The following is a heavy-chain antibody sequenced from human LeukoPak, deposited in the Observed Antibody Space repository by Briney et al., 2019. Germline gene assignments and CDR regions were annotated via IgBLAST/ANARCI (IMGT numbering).Heavy chain of an antibody. CDR3: AKAPDSDIFLLYFDY. V-gene: IGHV3-23*01. J-gene: IGHJ4*02. CDR1: GFTFSSYA. CDR2: ISGSGGST. Sequence: GALRLSCAASGFTFSSYAMSWVRQAPGKGLEWVSAISGSGGSTYYADSVKGRFTISRDNSKNPLYLQMNSLRAEDTAVYYCAKAPDSDIFLLYFDYWGQGTLVTVSS. D-gene: IGHD3-9*01.